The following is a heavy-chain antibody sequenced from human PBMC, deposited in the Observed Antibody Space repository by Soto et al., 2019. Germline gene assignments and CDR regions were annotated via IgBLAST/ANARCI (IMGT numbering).Heavy chain of an antibody. V-gene: IGHV2-5*02. CDR3: ALSGVGSDCYDY. Sequence: QITLKEXXPXXVKPTQTLTLTCTYSGFSLSTDEVGVGWIRQPPNKALEWLVLVYWDDDKRYSHSLRSRLTITKDTSKNQVVLKMTHMDPVDTGTYYCALSGVGSDCYDYWGQGALVTVSS. D-gene: IGHD2-21*02. CDR2: VYWDDDK. J-gene: IGHJ4*02. CDR1: GFSLSTDEVG.